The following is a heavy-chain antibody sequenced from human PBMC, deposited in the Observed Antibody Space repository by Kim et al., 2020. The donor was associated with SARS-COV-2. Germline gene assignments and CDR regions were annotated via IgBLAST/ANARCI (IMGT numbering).Heavy chain of an antibody. Sequence: GGSLRLSCAASGFTFSSYAMSWVRQAPGKGLEWVSAIGGGGCRTYYADSVKGRFTISRDNSKNTLFLQMNSLRAEDTAVYYCAKSGRPWETLVNYYYYGMDVWGQGTTVTVSS. V-gene: IGHV3-23*01. CDR3: AKSGRPWETLVNYYYYGMDV. J-gene: IGHJ6*02. D-gene: IGHD1-26*01. CDR1: GFTFSSYA. CDR2: IGGGGCRT.